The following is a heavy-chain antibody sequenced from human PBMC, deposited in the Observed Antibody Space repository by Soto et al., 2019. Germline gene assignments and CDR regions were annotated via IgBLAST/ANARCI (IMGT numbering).Heavy chain of an antibody. D-gene: IGHD5-12*01. CDR1: GFTFSSYS. V-gene: IGHV3-48*01. CDR3: ARVMSISWYFDL. Sequence: ESGGGLVQPGGPLRLSCAASGFTFSSYSMNWVHQAPGKGLEWLSYISSSSSSIYYADSVKGRFTISRDNAKNSLYLQMNSLRAEDTAKYYCARVMSISWYFDLWGRGTLVTVSS. J-gene: IGHJ2*01. CDR2: ISSSSSSI.